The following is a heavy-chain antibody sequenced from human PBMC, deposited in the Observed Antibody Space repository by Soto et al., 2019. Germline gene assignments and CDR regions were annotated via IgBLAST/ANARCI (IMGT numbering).Heavy chain of an antibody. CDR2: FDPEDGET. V-gene: IGHV1-24*01. CDR1: GYTLTELS. CDR3: ATVAERAARFDY. D-gene: IGHD1-26*01. J-gene: IGHJ4*02. Sequence: GASVKVSCKVSGYTLTELSMHWVRQAPGKGLEWMGGFDPEDGETIYAQKFQGRVTMTEDTSTDTAYMELSSLRSEDTAVYYCATVAERAARFDYWGQGTLVTVSS.